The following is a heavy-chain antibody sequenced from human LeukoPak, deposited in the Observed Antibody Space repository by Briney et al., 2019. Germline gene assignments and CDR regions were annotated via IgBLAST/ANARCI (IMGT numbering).Heavy chain of an antibody. J-gene: IGHJ1*01. CDR2: INHSGST. D-gene: IGHD3-22*01. CDR3: AREGSRHYYDSCGNSRYFQH. CDR1: GGSISGYY. Sequence: SETLSLTCTVSGGSISGYYWSWIRQPPGKGLEWIGEINHSGSTNYNPSLKSRVTISVDTSKNQLSLKLSSVTAADTAVYYCAREGSRHYYDSCGNSRYFQHWGQGTLVTVSS. V-gene: IGHV4-59*01.